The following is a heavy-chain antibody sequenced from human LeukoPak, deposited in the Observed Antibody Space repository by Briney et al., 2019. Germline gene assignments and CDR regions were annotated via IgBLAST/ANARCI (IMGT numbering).Heavy chain of an antibody. J-gene: IGHJ3*02. V-gene: IGHV3-23*01. CDR3: ARAFVGAGAFDI. CDR2: ISGSGGST. Sequence: GGSLRLSCAASGFTFSRYAMSWVRQAPGKGLEWVSAISGSGGSTYYADSVKGRFTISRDNSKNTLYLQMNSLRAEDTAVYYCARAFVGAGAFDIWGQGTMVTVSS. D-gene: IGHD1-26*01. CDR1: GFTFSRYA.